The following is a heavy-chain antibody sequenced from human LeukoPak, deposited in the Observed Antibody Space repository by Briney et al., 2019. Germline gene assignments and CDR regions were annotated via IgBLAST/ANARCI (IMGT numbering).Heavy chain of an antibody. J-gene: IGHJ4*02. CDR3: ARATRAARHFDF. CDR1: GGSISSFY. V-gene: IGHV4-59*01. Sequence: SETLSLTCTVSGGSISSFYWSWIRQPPGKGLEWIGYIYYSGSTNYNPSLKSRITISVDTSKNQFSLKLSSVTAADTAVYYCARATRAARHFDFWGQGTLVTVSS. CDR2: IYYSGST. D-gene: IGHD6-6*01.